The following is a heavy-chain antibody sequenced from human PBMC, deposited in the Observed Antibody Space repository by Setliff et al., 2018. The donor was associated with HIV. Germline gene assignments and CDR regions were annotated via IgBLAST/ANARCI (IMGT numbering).Heavy chain of an antibody. D-gene: IGHD1-1*01. V-gene: IGHV1-69*13. CDR2: IIPIFGTA. CDR1: GGTFSSYA. J-gene: IGHJ6*03. CDR3: ARAGMEPYYYYYYMDV. Sequence: GASVKVSCKASGGTFSSYAISWVRQAPGQGLEWMGGIIPIFGTANYAQKFQGRVTITADESTSTAYMELSSLRSEDTAVYYCARAGMEPYYYYYYMDVWGKGTTVTVS.